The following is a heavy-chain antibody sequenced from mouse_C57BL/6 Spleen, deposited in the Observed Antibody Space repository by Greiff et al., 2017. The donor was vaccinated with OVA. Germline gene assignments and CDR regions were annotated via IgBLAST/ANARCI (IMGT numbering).Heavy chain of an antibody. CDR2: IDPSDSYT. D-gene: IGHD1-1*01. CDR1: GYTFTSYW. CDR3: ARKGITTVVLDY. J-gene: IGHJ2*01. V-gene: IGHV1-50*01. Sequence: VQLQQPGAELVKPGASVKLSCKASGYTFTSYWMQWVKQRPGQGLEWIGEIDPSDSYTNYNQKFKGKATLTVDTSSSTAYMQLSSLTSEDSAVYYCARKGITTVVLDYWGQGTTLTVSS.